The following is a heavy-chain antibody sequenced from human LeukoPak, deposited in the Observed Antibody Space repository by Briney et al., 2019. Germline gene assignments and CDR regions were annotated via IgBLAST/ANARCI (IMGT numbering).Heavy chain of an antibody. CDR2: ISGRGGST. D-gene: IGHD5-24*01. CDR1: GFTFSSYA. CDR3: AMDSSWLPLKFDY. V-gene: IGHV3-23*01. Sequence: GGSLRLPCAASGFTFSSYAMSWVRQAPGKGPEWVSAISGRGGSTYYADSVKGRFTISRDNSKNTLYLQMNSLRAEDTAVYYCAMDSSWLPLKFDYWGQGTLVTVSS. J-gene: IGHJ4*02.